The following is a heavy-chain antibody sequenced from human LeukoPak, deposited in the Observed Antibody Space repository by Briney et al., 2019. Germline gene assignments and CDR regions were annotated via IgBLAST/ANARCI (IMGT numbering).Heavy chain of an antibody. Sequence: GRSLRLSCAASGFPFDDYAMHWVRQAPGKGLEWVSGISWNSGSIGYADSVKGRFTISRDNAKNSLYLQMNSLRAEDTALYYCAKDFSSYLIGSSFDYWGQGTLVTVSS. CDR3: AKDFSSYLIGSSFDY. J-gene: IGHJ4*02. CDR2: ISWNSGSI. V-gene: IGHV3-9*01. D-gene: IGHD6-6*01. CDR1: GFPFDDYA.